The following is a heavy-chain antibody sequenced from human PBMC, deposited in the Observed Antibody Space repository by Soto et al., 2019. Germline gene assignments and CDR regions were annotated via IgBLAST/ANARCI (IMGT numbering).Heavy chain of an antibody. CDR1: SGSISSSNW. CDR2: IYHSGST. CDR3: ARDGRKWGTNAFDI. D-gene: IGHD2-8*01. V-gene: IGHV4-4*02. Sequence: PSETLSLTCAVSSGSISSSNWWSWVRQPPGKGLEWIGEIYHSGSTNYNPSLKSRVTISVDKSKNQFSLKLSSVTAADTAVYYCARDGRKWGTNAFDIWGQGTMVTVSS. J-gene: IGHJ3*02.